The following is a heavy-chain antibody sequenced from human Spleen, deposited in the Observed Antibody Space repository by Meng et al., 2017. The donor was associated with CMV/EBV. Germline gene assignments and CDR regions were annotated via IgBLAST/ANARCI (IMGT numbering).Heavy chain of an antibody. Sequence: GESLKISCAASGFTVSSNYMSWVRQAPGKGLEWVSVIYSGGSTYYADSVKGRFTISRDNSKNTLYLQMNSLRAEDTAVYYCARRRDTSYEFWNGSNDAFDIWGQGTVVTVSS. D-gene: IGHD3-3*01. CDR2: IYSGGST. V-gene: IGHV3-53*01. CDR1: GFTVSSNY. J-gene: IGHJ3*02. CDR3: ARRRDTSYEFWNGSNDAFDI.